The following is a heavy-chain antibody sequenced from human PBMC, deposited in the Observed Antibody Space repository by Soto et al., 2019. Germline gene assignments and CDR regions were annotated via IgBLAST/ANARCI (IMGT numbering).Heavy chain of an antibody. CDR1: GGSFSGYY. V-gene: IGHV4-34*01. J-gene: IGHJ5*02. CDR2: INHSGST. CDR3: ARASGYSSGWYSS. D-gene: IGHD6-19*01. Sequence: PSETLSLTCAVYGGSFSGYYWSWIRQPPGKGLEWIGEINHSGSTNYNPSLKSRVTISVDTSKNQFSLKLSSVTAADTAVYYCARASGYSSGWYSSWGQGTLVTVSS.